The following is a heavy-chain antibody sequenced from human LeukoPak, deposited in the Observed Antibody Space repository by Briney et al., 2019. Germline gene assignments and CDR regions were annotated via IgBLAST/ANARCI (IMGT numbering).Heavy chain of an antibody. CDR1: GFTFSSYW. CDR2: IKQDGSAK. Sequence: GGSLRLSCAASGFTFSSYWMSWVRQAPWKGLEWLANIKQDGSAKYYVDSLKGRFTISRDNDKNSLYLQMNSLRAEDTAVYFCARESLGYCSGSTCYYFFMDFWGKGTTVTVSS. J-gene: IGHJ6*03. CDR3: ARESLGYCSGSTCYYFFMDF. D-gene: IGHD2-15*01. V-gene: IGHV3-7*01.